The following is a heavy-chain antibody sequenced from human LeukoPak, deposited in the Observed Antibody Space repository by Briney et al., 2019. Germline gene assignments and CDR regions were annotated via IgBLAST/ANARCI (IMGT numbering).Heavy chain of an antibody. J-gene: IGHJ6*03. Sequence: GASVKVSCKASGGTFSSYAISWVRQAPGKGLEWMGRIIPIFGTANYAQKFQGRVTITTDESTSTAYMKLSSLRSEYTAVYYCARVVITARRNHYYYYMDVWGKGTTVTVSS. V-gene: IGHV1-69*05. CDR1: GGTFSSYA. CDR3: ARVVITARRNHYYYYMDV. D-gene: IGHD1-14*01. CDR2: IIPIFGTA.